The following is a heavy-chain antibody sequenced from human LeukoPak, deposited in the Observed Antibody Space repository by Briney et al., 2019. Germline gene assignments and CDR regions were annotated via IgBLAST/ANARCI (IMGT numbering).Heavy chain of an antibody. CDR1: GYAFTSYY. Sequence: ASVKVSCKASGYAFTSYYMHWVRKAPGQGLEWMVIINPSGGSTSYAQKFQGRVTMTRDTSTSTVYMELSSLRSEDTAVYYCARDLSHYDSSGYPNYWGQGTLVTVSS. CDR3: ARDLSHYDSSGYPNY. J-gene: IGHJ4*02. D-gene: IGHD3-22*01. V-gene: IGHV1-46*01. CDR2: INPSGGST.